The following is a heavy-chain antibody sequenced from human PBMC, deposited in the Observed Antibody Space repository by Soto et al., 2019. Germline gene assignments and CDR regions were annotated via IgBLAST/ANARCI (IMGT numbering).Heavy chain of an antibody. Sequence: SVKVSCKASGFTFTSSAVQWVRQARGQRLEWIGWIVVGSGNTNYAQKFQERVTITRDMSTSTAYMELSSLRSEDTAVYYCAKVISSGWYPAYFDYWGQGTLVTVSS. CDR3: AKVISSGWYPAYFDY. D-gene: IGHD6-19*01. V-gene: IGHV1-58*01. CDR1: GFTFTSSA. CDR2: IVVGSGNT. J-gene: IGHJ4*02.